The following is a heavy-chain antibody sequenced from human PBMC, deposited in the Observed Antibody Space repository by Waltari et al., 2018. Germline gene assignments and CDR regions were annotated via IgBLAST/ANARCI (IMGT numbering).Heavy chain of an antibody. V-gene: IGHV1-69*12. Sequence: QVQLVQSGAEVKKPGSSVKVSCKASGGTFSSYAISWVRQAPGQGLEWMGGIITISGTANYAQKFQGRVTITADESTSTDYMELSSLRSEDTAVYYCAFGYSYRVFDYWGQGTLVTVSS. CDR1: GGTFSSYA. CDR3: AFGYSYRVFDY. J-gene: IGHJ4*02. CDR2: IITISGTA. D-gene: IGHD5-18*01.